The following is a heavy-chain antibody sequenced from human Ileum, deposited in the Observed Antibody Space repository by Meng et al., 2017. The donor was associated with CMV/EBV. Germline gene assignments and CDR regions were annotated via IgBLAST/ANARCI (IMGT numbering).Heavy chain of an antibody. J-gene: IGHJ1*01. CDR1: GITFSSRG. V-gene: IGHV3-30*04. CDR3: ARAGATDGTL. D-gene: IGHD5-12*01. CDR2: ISYEGSNG. Sequence: LSCAGSGITFSSRGMRWVRQAPGRGLEWVAVISYEGSNGCYADSVKGRFTISRDNSKSTLYLQMNSLRAEDTAVYYCARAGATDGTLGDQGTLVTVSS.